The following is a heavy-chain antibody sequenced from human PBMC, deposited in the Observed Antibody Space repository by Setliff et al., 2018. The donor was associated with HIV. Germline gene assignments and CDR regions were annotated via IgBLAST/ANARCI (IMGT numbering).Heavy chain of an antibody. V-gene: IGHV4-59*11. CDR3: ARVPRQLLKGAAAYFDY. CDR2: IYYSGST. Sequence: PSETLSLTCTVSGGSIRSHYWSWIREPPGKGLEWIGSIYYSGSTNYNPSLKSRVTISVDTSKNQFSLRLSSVTAADTAVYYCARVPRQLLKGAAAYFDYWGQGILVTVSS. D-gene: IGHD5-18*01. J-gene: IGHJ4*02. CDR1: GGSIRSHY.